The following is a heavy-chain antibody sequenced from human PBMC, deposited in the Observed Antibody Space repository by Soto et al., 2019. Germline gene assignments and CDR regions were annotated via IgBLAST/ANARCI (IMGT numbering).Heavy chain of an antibody. CDR3: ARDFSGAGSYYYYYYGMDV. V-gene: IGHV3-11*06. CDR2: ISSSRSYT. J-gene: IGHJ6*02. D-gene: IGHD6-19*01. CDR1: GFTFSDYY. Sequence: VGSLRLSCAASGFTFSDYYMSWIRQAPGKGLEWVSYISSSRSYTNYADSVKGRFTISRDNAKNSLYLQMNSLRAEDTAVYYCARDFSGAGSYYYYYYGMDVWGQGTTVTVSS.